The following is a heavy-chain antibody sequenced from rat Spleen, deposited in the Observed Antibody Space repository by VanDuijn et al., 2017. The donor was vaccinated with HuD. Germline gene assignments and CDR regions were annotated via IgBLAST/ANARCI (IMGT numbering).Heavy chain of an antibody. D-gene: IGHD1-4*01. CDR1: GFTFSDYF. Sequence: EVQLVESDGGLVQPGRSLKLSCAASGFTFSDYFMAWVRQAPTKGLEWVATISSDGGRNFYRDSVKGRFTISRDNTKNTLYLQMDNLRSEDTAIYYCTRELLTGSYVMDAWGQGASVTVSS. CDR3: TRELLTGSYVMDA. J-gene: IGHJ4*01. V-gene: IGHV5-20*01. CDR2: ISSDGGRN.